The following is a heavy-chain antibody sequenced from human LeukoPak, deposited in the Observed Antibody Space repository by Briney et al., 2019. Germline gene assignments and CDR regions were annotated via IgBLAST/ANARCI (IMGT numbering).Heavy chain of an antibody. CDR3: TRVKGIQVTFPGDD. CDR1: GYTFSGYY. CDR2: INPNTGGT. J-gene: IGHJ4*02. Sequence: ASVKVSCKACGYTFSGYYMHWVRQAPGQGLESMGWINPNTGGTNNAQKFQGRVTLTRDTSISTAYMELSSLRSDDTAVYYCTRVKGIQVTFPGDDWGQGTLVTVFS. V-gene: IGHV1-2*02. D-gene: IGHD5-18*01.